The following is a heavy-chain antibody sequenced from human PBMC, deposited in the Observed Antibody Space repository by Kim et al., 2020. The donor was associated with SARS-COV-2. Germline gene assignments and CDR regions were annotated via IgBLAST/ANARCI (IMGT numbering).Heavy chain of an antibody. CDR3: AKAYCSGGSCGIDI. V-gene: IGHV3-30*18. Sequence: GGSLRLSCAASGFTFSSYGMHWVRQAPGKGLEWVAVISYDGSNKYYADSVKGRFTISRDNSKNTLYLQMNSLRAEDTAVYYCAKAYCSGGSCGIDIWGQGTMVTVSS. CDR2: ISYDGSNK. CDR1: GFTFSSYG. J-gene: IGHJ3*02. D-gene: IGHD2-15*01.